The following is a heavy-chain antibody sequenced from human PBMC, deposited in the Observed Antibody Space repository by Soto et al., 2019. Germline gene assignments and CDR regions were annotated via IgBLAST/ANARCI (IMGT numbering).Heavy chain of an antibody. D-gene: IGHD6-19*01. CDR3: ATAGSIGWYSFGY. CDR2: IKDKSEGETT. CDR1: GFTFSNAW. V-gene: IGHV3-15*07. Sequence: EVQLVESGGGLVKPGGSLRLSCAASGFTFSNAWMIWVRRAPGGGLEWVGRIKDKSEGETTDYAAPVKGRFIISREDSDSTLYLQMNSLETEDTAVYYCATAGSIGWYSFGYWGQGTLVTVSS. J-gene: IGHJ4*02.